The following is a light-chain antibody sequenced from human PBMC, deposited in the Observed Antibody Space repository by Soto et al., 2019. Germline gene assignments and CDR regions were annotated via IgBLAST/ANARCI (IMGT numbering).Light chain of an antibody. CDR1: NIGSKS. CDR3: QVWDSSSDHRYV. J-gene: IGLJ1*01. V-gene: IGLV3-21*04. CDR2: YDS. Sequence: SYELTQPPSVSVALGKTARITCGGNNIGSKSVHWYQQKPGQAPVLVIYYDSDRPSGIPERFSGSNSGNTATLTISRVEAGDEADYYCQVWDSSSDHRYVFGTGTKLTVL.